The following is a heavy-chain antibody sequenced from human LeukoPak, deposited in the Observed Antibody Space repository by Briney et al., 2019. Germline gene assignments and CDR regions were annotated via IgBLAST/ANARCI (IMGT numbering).Heavy chain of an antibody. D-gene: IGHD6-13*01. CDR1: GCTFSSYS. CDR2: ISSSSSYI. Sequence: PGGSLRLSCAASGCTFSSYSRNWVRQAPGKGLEWISYISSSSSYIYYADSVKGRFTISRDNVNNLLYLQKNSLRAEDTAVHYCARDHEQLVPQFDYWGQGTLVTVSS. J-gene: IGHJ4*02. V-gene: IGHV3-21*01. CDR3: ARDHEQLVPQFDY.